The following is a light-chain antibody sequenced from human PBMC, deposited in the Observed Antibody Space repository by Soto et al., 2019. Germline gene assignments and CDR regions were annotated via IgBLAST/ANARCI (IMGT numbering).Light chain of an antibody. CDR2: DAS. Sequence: DIQMTQSPSTLSASVGDRVTSTCLASQSISSWLAWYQQKPGKAPKLLIYDASSLESGVPSRFSGSGSGTEFAITIRRLQPDDFASYYCKQYNRYSGTFGQGTKVEIK. J-gene: IGKJ1*01. V-gene: IGKV1-5*01. CDR1: QSISSW. CDR3: KQYNRYSGT.